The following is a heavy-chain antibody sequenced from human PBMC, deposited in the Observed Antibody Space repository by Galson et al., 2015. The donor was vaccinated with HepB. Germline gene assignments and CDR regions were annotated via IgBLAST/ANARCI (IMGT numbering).Heavy chain of an antibody. CDR1: GFTFRTAW. Sequence: LRLSCADSGFTFRTAWMSWVRPAPGKGLEWVGRIKDKSEGETINYASPVKGRFAISRDDSKYTLYLEMNNLKTEDTAVYYCTTVGNTVIYWGQGSLVTVAS. D-gene: IGHD2-21*01. V-gene: IGHV3-15*01. CDR3: TTVGNTVIY. J-gene: IGHJ4*02. CDR2: IKDKSEGETI.